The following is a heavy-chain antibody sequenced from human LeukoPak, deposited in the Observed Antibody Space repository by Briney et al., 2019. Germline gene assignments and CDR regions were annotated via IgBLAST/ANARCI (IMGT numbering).Heavy chain of an antibody. CDR1: GFTFSSYA. D-gene: IGHD3-10*01. CDR2: ISSSGSTI. CDR3: ARGGWYGEDAPFAY. Sequence: GGPLRLSCAASGFTFSSYAMSWFRQAPGKGLEGVSYISSSGSTIYYADSVKGRFTISRDNAKNSLYLQMNSLRAEDTAVYYRARGGWYGEDAPFAYWGQGTLVTVSS. V-gene: IGHV3-11*01. J-gene: IGHJ4*02.